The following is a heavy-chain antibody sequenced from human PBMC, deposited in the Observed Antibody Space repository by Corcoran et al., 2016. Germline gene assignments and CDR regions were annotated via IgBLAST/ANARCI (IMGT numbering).Heavy chain of an antibody. CDR3: ARGSAQGGAS. V-gene: IGHV4-34*01. D-gene: IGHD1-26*01. J-gene: IGHJ4*02. CDR2: INHSGST. CDR1: GGSFSGYY. Sequence: QVQLQQWGAGLLKPSETLSLTCAVYGGSFSGYYWSWIRQPPGKGLEWIGEINHSGSTNYNPSLKSRVTISVDTSKNQFSLKLSSVTAADTAVYYCARGSAQGGASWGQGTLVTVSS.